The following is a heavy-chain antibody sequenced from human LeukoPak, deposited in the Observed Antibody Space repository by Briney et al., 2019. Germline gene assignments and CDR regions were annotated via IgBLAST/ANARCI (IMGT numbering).Heavy chain of an antibody. CDR1: GGSISSSNW. J-gene: IGHJ6*01. Sequence: SGTLSLTCAVSGGSISSSNWWSWVRQPPGKGLEWIGEIYHSGSTNYNPSLKSRVTISVDKSKNQFSVRLSSLTAADTAVYYCTRGDRGWSHGMDVWGQGTTVTVSS. CDR2: IYHSGST. D-gene: IGHD6-19*01. V-gene: IGHV4-4*02. CDR3: TRGDRGWSHGMDV.